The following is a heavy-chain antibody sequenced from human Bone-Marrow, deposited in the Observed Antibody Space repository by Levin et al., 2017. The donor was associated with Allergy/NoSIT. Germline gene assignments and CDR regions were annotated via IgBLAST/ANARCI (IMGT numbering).Heavy chain of an antibody. V-gene: IGHV3-30*18. J-gene: IGHJ4*02. CDR3: AKAIPAAGPYSFDS. D-gene: IGHD6-25*01. Sequence: GESLKISCAASGFTFNAFGMNWVRQAPGKGLEWVSFISYDGKKSLFAASVEGRFTVSRDNSKDMLFLQMNSLRPEDTAVYYCAKAIPAAGPYSFDSWGRGALVTVSS. CDR2: ISYDGKKS. CDR1: GFTFNAFG.